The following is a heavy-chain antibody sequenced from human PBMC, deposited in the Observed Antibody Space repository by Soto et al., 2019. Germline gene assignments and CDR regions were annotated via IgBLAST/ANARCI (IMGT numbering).Heavy chain of an antibody. V-gene: IGHV3-30*14. CDR1: GVTFSSYA. D-gene: IGHD6-19*01. Sequence: QVQLVESGGGVVQPGRSLRLSCAASGVTFSSYAMHWVRQAPGKGLEWVAVISYDGSHTYYADSVKGRFTISRDNSKNTLYLQMHSLRAEDTAVYYCAREGEGYRSCWAHWENGFDPWGQGTLVTVSS. J-gene: IGHJ5*02. CDR3: AREGEGYRSCWAHWENGFDP. CDR2: ISYDGSHT.